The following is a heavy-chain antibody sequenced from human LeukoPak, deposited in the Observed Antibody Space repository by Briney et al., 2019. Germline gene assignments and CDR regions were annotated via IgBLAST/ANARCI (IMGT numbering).Heavy chain of an antibody. CDR3: AREILTGYAFDI. CDR2: ISFSGANT. V-gene: IGHV3-23*01. D-gene: IGHD7-27*01. CDR1: GFTFRDSA. Sequence: PGGSLRLSCAASGFTFRDSAMSWVRQAPGKGLEWVSLISFSGANTYYADSVKGRFTVSRDNSKDTLYLQMNSLRAEDTALYYCAREILTGYAFDIWGQGTMVTVSS. J-gene: IGHJ3*02.